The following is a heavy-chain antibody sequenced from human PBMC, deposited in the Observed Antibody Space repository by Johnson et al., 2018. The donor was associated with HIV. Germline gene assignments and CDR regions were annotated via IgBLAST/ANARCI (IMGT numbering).Heavy chain of an antibody. D-gene: IGHD6-13*01. Sequence: QVQLVESGGGLVKPGGSLRLSCAASGFTFSDYYMSWIRQAPGKGLEWVAVISYDGSNKYYADSVQGRFTISSDNSKNTLYLQMNSLRAEDTAVYYCAKDPRRAAAGTEGAFDIWGQGTMVTVSS. J-gene: IGHJ3*02. CDR3: AKDPRRAAAGTEGAFDI. V-gene: IGHV3-30*18. CDR2: ISYDGSNK. CDR1: GFTFSDYY.